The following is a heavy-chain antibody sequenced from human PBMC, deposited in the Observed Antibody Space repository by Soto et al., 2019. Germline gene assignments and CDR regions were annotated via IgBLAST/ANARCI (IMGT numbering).Heavy chain of an antibody. CDR2: IWYDGSSK. CDR1: EFTFGSYG. D-gene: IGHD2-15*01. Sequence: GGSLDLSCAAPEFTFGSYGMHWARQAPGKGLEWVAVIWYDGSSKYYADSVKGRFTISRDNSKNTLYLQMNSLRAEDTAVYYCARDLFGGSDYWGQGTLVTVSS. CDR3: ARDLFGGSDY. J-gene: IGHJ4*02. V-gene: IGHV3-33*01.